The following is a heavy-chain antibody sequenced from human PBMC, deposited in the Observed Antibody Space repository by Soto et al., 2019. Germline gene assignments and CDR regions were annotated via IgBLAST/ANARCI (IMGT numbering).Heavy chain of an antibody. V-gene: IGHV3-23*01. CDR3: ANFLRTTVIEDAFDT. J-gene: IGHJ3*02. CDR1: GFTFSSYA. CDR2: ISGSGGST. D-gene: IGHD4-17*01. Sequence: GGSLRLSCAASGFTFSSYAMSWVRQAPGKGLEWVSAISGSGGSTYYADSVKGRFTISRDNSKNTLYLQMNSLRAEDTAVYYCANFLRTTVIEDAFDTWGQGTMVTVSS.